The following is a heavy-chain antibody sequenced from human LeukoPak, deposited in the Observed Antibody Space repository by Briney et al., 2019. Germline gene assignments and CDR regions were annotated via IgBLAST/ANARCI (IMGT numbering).Heavy chain of an antibody. CDR1: GFTVSSNY. CDR3: AREGPYCSGGICYRKYFFDY. J-gene: IGHJ4*02. Sequence: GGSLRLSCAASGFTVSSNYMSWVRQAPGKGLEWVSLIYGGGSTYYADSVKGRFTISRDNSKNTLYLQMNSLRAEDTAVYYCAREGPYCSGGICYRKYFFDYWGQGTLVTVSS. V-gene: IGHV3-53*01. CDR2: IYGGGST. D-gene: IGHD2-15*01.